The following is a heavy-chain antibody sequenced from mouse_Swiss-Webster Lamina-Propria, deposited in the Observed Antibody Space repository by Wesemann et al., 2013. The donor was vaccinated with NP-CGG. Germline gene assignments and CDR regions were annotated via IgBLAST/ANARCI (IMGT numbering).Heavy chain of an antibody. J-gene: IGHJ1*01. Sequence: EVQLQQSGAELVKPGASVKLSCTASGFNIKDTYMHWVKQRPEQGLEWIGRIDPANGNTKYDPKFQGKATITADTSSNTAYLQLSSLTSEDTAVYYCAPYGNGWYFDVWGAGDHGSPSPQ. D-gene: IGHD2-1*01. V-gene: IGHV14-3*02. CDR1: GFNIKDTY. CDR2: IDPANGNT. CDR3: APYGNGWYFDV.